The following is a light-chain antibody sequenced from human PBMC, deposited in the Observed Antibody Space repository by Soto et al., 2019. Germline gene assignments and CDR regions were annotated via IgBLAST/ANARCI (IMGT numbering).Light chain of an antibody. V-gene: IGKV3-20*01. CDR3: QQYGYSPIT. CDR1: QTVSNNY. J-gene: IGKJ5*01. Sequence: EIVLTQSPGTLSLSPGDRATLSCRASQTVSNNYLAWCQQKPGQAPRVIMYGASRRATGIPDRFSGGGPGTDFTLTISRLEPEDFALYYCQQYGYSPITFGQGTRLEI. CDR2: GAS.